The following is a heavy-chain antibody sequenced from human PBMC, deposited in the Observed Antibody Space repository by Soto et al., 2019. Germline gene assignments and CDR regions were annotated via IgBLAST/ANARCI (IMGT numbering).Heavy chain of an antibody. D-gene: IGHD4-17*01. CDR1: GYTFTDYH. Sequence: QVQLVQSGAEVKEPGASVKVSCKASGYTFTDYHMYWVRQAPGQGLEWMGSINPNSGDTNYARKFQGRVTMTRDTSSSTAYMDLGRLRSDDTAVYYCARPISAYGDYALVDCRGQGTVVTVSS. J-gene: IGHJ4*02. CDR3: ARPISAYGDYALVDC. CDR2: INPNSGDT. V-gene: IGHV1-2*02.